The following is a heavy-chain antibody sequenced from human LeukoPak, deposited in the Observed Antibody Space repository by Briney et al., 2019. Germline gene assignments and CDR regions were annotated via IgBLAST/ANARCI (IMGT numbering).Heavy chain of an antibody. CDR2: ISYDGSNK. Sequence: PGGSLRLSCAASGFTHSSYGMHLVRQAPGKGLEWVAVISYDGSNKYYADSVKGRFTISRDNSKNTLYLQMNSLRAEDTAVYYCAKGAYGGNSLDYYYYGMDVWGQGTTVTVSS. V-gene: IGHV3-30*18. J-gene: IGHJ6*02. CDR3: AKGAYGGNSLDYYYYGMDV. CDR1: GFTHSSYG. D-gene: IGHD4-23*01.